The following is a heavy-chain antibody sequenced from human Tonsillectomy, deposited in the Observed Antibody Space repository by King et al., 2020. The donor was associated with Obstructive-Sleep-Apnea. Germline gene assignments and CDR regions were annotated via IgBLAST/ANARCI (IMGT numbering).Heavy chain of an antibody. CDR1: GGSISSSSYY. Sequence: RLQLQESGPGLVKPSETLSLTCTVSGGSISSSSYYWGWIRQPPGKGLEWIGSIYYSGSTYYNPSLKSRVTISVDTSKNQFALKLSSVTAADTAVYYCARGSVVVPAALGGYYYYYGMDVWGQGTTVTVSS. J-gene: IGHJ6*02. V-gene: IGHV4-39*06. D-gene: IGHD2-2*01. CDR3: ARGSVVVPAALGGYYYYYGMDV. CDR2: IYYSGST.